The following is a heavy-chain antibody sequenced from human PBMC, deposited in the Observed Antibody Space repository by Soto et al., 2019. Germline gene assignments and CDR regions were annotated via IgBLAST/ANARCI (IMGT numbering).Heavy chain of an antibody. D-gene: IGHD3-16*01. J-gene: IGHJ3*02. CDR3: ARDGGIPVLAALDI. CDR2: ISGYNGNT. CDR1: GYTFTNYG. V-gene: IGHV1-18*01. Sequence: QGQLVQSGPEVKQPGASVKVSCKTSGYTFTNYGISWVRQAPGQGLEWMAWISGYNGNTNYAQKLQDRVTMTIDTSTSTAYMEPMSLRSDDTAVYYCARDGGIPVLAALDIWGQGTMVAVSS.